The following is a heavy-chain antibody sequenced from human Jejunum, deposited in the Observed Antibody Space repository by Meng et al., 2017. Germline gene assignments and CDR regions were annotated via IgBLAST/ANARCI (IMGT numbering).Heavy chain of an antibody. V-gene: IGHV4-59*01. J-gene: IGHJ4*02. D-gene: IGHD5-12*01. CDR2: TYYSGRN. Sequence: VQLQGSGPGLVKASETLSLTCTVSGVSITSSYWGWIRQPPGKGLEWIGSTYYSGRNDYNPSLNSRLTMSVDTSKSQFSLNLKSLTSADTAVYFCARVVGYSGYSDSWGQGTLVTVSS. CDR1: GVSITSSY. CDR3: ARVVGYSGYSDS.